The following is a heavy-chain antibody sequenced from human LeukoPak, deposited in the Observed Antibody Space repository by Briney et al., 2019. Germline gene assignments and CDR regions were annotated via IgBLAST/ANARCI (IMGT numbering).Heavy chain of an antibody. D-gene: IGHD6-13*01. J-gene: IGHJ4*02. Sequence: GASVKVSCKASGYTFTSYDINWVRQATGQGLEWMGWMNPNSGNTGYAQKFQGRVTMTRDTSISTAYMELSRLRSDDTAVYYCARDPFIAAAGTGDYWGQGTLVTVSS. CDR3: ARDPFIAAAGTGDY. V-gene: IGHV1-8*01. CDR1: GYTFTSYD. CDR2: MNPNSGNT.